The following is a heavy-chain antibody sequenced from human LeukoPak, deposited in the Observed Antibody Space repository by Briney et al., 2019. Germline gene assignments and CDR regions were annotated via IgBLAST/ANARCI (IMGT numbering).Heavy chain of an antibody. CDR3: ARGGEYSGYFDY. D-gene: IGHD5-12*01. V-gene: IGHV1-2*02. J-gene: IGHJ4*02. CDR2: INPNSGGT. Sequence: ASVKVSCKASGYTFTGYYMHWVRQAPGQGLEWMGWINPNSGGTNYAQKFQGRVTITADESTSTAYMELSSLRSEDTAVYYCARGGEYSGYFDYWGQGTLVTVSS. CDR1: GYTFTGYY.